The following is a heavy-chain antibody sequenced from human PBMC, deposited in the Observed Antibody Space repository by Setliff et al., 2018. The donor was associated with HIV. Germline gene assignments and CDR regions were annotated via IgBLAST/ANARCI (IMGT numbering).Heavy chain of an antibody. CDR2: IYYSGSA. CDR1: GDSISSHY. CDR3: TRGPEGVAGGDY. J-gene: IGHJ4*02. D-gene: IGHD3-3*01. V-gene: IGHV4-59*11. Sequence: SETLSLTCTVSGDSISSHYWNWIRQPPGKALEWIGYIYYSGSANYNPSFKSRVTISVDRSKRQFSLNLSSVTAADTAIYYCTRGPEGVAGGDYWGQGIVVTVS.